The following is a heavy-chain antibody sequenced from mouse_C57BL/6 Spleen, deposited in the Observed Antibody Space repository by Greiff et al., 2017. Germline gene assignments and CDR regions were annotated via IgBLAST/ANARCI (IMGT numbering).Heavy chain of an antibody. J-gene: IGHJ4*01. D-gene: IGHD3-3*01. Sequence: EVQLQQSGPELVQPGASVTIPCKASGYTFTDYNMDWVKQSHGKSLEWIGNINPSNGGTNYNEKFKSKATLTVDKSSSTAYMQLSSLTSEDSAVYYCARRRDFYYAMDYWGQGTSVTVSS. CDR2: INPSNGGT. CDR1: GYTFTDYN. CDR3: ARRRDFYYAMDY. V-gene: IGHV1-18*01.